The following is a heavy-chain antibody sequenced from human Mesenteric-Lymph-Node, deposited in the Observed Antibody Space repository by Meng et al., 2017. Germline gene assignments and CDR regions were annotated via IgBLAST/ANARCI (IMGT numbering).Heavy chain of an antibody. D-gene: IGHD2-15*01. CDR3: ARSYNVVNGYWSVGGF. J-gene: IGHJ4*02. CDR1: GYTFTNYY. V-gene: IGHV1-46*01. CDR2: INPTGGQT. Sequence: ASVKVSCKASGYTFTNYYMHWVRQAPGQGPEWMGIINPTGGQTSYAQKFQDRVSMTWDTATNTVYMELSSLRSEDTAVYYCARSYNVVNGYWSVGGFWGQGTLVTVSS.